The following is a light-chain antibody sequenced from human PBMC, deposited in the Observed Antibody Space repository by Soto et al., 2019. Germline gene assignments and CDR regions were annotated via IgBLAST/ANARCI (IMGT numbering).Light chain of an antibody. CDR1: NSDIGSNP. Sequence: QSLLTQPPSASGTPGQRVTISCSGSNSDIGSNPVNWYQHLPGTAPKLLIYKNNQRPSGVPDRFSGSKSGTSASLAIGGLQSEDEADYYCGTWDDSLKGYVFGAGTKLTVL. CDR2: KNN. CDR3: GTWDDSLKGYV. J-gene: IGLJ1*01. V-gene: IGLV1-44*01.